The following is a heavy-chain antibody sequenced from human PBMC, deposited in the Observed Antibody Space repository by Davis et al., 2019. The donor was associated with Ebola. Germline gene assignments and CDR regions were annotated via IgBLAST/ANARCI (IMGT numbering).Heavy chain of an antibody. CDR1: GGSISSSSYY. CDR3: ARDPLSGAFDY. V-gene: IGHV4-39*07. Sequence: PSETLSLTCTVSGGSISSSSYYWGWIRQPPGKGLEWIGSIYYSGSTYYNPSLKSRVTISVDTSKNQFSLKLSSVTAADTAVYYCARDPLSGAFDYWGQGTLVTVSS. J-gene: IGHJ4*02. D-gene: IGHD1-26*01. CDR2: IYYSGST.